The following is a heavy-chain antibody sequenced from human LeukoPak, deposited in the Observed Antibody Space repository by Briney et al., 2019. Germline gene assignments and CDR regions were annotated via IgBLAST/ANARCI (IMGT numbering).Heavy chain of an antibody. CDR2: IGAYSGNS. CDR3: ARDSSAFYGSEYFQH. V-gene: IGHV1-18*01. Sequence: SVKVSCKTSSYTFSNYGITWVRQAPGQGLEWMGWIGAYSGNSEFAQKFQGRVTMTTDASSGTAYMELTNLTPDDTAVYFCARDSSAFYGSEYFQHWGQGTLVTVSS. J-gene: IGHJ1*01. D-gene: IGHD2/OR15-2a*01. CDR1: SYTFSNYG.